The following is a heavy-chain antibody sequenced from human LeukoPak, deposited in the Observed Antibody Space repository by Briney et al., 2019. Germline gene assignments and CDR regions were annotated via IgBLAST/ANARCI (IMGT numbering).Heavy chain of an antibody. CDR3: ARDTLGEGEDANYAVYYFDY. V-gene: IGHV3-74*01. Sequence: GGSLRLSCAASGFTFSSYWMHWVRQAPGKGLVWVSRINSDGGSTSYADSVKGRFTISRDNAKNTLYLQMNSLRAEDTAVYYCARDTLGEGEDANYAVYYFDYWGQGTPVTVSS. CDR1: GFTFSSYW. CDR2: INSDGGST. D-gene: IGHD4/OR15-4a*01. J-gene: IGHJ4*02.